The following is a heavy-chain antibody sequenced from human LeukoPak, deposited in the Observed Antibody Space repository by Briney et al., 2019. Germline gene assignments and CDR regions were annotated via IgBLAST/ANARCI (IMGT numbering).Heavy chain of an antibody. CDR1: RFTFTDYS. Sequence: GRSLRLSCAASRFTFTDYSMNWVRQAPGKGLEWVSFVSSLSNTIYYADSVKGRFTISRDNAKNPLYLQMNSLRDEDTAVYYCARGLYCSGGSCYFDSWGQGTLVTVSS. D-gene: IGHD2-15*01. J-gene: IGHJ4*02. V-gene: IGHV3-48*02. CDR2: VSSLSNTI. CDR3: ARGLYCSGGSCYFDS.